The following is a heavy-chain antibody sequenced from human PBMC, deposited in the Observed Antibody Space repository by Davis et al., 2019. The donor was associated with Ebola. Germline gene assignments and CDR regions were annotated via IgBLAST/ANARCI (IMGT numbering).Heavy chain of an antibody. D-gene: IGHD6-6*01. Sequence: AASVTVSCKASGYTFTSYDINWVRQATGQGLEWMGWMNPNSGNTGYAQKFQGRVTMTRNTSISRAYMELSSLRSEDTAVYYCARIPSTSSLLDYWGQGTLVTVSS. CDR2: MNPNSGNT. V-gene: IGHV1-8*01. J-gene: IGHJ4*02. CDR3: ARIPSTSSLLDY. CDR1: GYTFTSYD.